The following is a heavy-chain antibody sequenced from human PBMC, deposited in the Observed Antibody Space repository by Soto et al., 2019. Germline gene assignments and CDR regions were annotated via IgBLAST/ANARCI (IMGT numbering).Heavy chain of an antibody. V-gene: IGHV4-34*01. D-gene: IGHD5-12*01. Sequence: PSETLSLTCAVYGGSFSGYYWTWIRQPPGTGLEWIGEISHSGSTDYNPSLKSRLTISIDASKNQFSLRLSSVIAADTAVYYCARWWLGGYDSYFDYWGQGALVTVSS. CDR3: ARWWLGGYDSYFDY. J-gene: IGHJ4*02. CDR1: GGSFSGYY. CDR2: ISHSGST.